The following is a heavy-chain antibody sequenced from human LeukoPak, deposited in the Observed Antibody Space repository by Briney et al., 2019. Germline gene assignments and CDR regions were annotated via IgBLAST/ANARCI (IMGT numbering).Heavy chain of an antibody. Sequence: GGSLRLSCAASGFTFSSYAMHWVRQAPGKGLEWVAVISYDGSNKYYADSVKGRFTISRDNSKNTLYLQMNSLRAEDTAVYYCAKAVRTELYYYDSSGYDYWGQGTLVTVSS. CDR3: AKAVRTELYYYDSSGYDY. V-gene: IGHV3-30-3*01. J-gene: IGHJ4*02. CDR2: ISYDGSNK. CDR1: GFTFSSYA. D-gene: IGHD3-22*01.